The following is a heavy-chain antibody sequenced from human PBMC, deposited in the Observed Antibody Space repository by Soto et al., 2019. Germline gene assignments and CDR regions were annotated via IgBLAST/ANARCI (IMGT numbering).Heavy chain of an antibody. Sequence: ASVKVSCKVSGYTLTELSMHWVRQAPGKGLEWMGGFDPEDGETIYAQKFQGRVTMTEDTSTDTAYMELSSLRSEDTAVYYCATAGRELLFPWYSYATDVWGQGTTVTVSS. CDR2: FDPEDGET. V-gene: IGHV1-24*01. J-gene: IGHJ6*02. CDR3: ATAGRELLFPWYSYATDV. CDR1: GYTLTELS. D-gene: IGHD1-26*01.